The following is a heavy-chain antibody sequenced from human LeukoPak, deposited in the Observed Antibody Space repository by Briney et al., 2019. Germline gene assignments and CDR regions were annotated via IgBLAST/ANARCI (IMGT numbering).Heavy chain of an antibody. V-gene: IGHV1-69*13. CDR2: IIPIFGTA. Sequence: SVKVSCKASGGTFSSYAISWVRQAPGQGLEWMGGIIPIFGTANYAQNFQGRVTITADVSTSTAYMELSSLRSEDTAVYYCARSSRGHFHYYYYGMDVWGQGTTVTVSS. J-gene: IGHJ6*02. CDR3: ARSSRGHFHYYYYGMDV. CDR1: GGTFSSYA. D-gene: IGHD6-25*01.